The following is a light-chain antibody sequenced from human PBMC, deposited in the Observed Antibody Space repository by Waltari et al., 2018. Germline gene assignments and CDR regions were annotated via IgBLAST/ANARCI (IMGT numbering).Light chain of an antibody. CDR3: QHYVRLPAT. V-gene: IGKV3-20*01. CDR1: QSISKY. Sequence: IILTQSPGTLSLSPGDSATLSCKASQSISKYLAWYQQKPGQAPRLLIDHASSRATGIPDRFSGSGSETDFSLTISRLEPEDFAVYYCQHYVRLPATFGQGTNVEIK. J-gene: IGKJ1*01. CDR2: HAS.